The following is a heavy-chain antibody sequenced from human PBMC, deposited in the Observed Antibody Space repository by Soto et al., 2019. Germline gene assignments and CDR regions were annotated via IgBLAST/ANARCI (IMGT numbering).Heavy chain of an antibody. CDR1: GFIFSNYA. J-gene: IGHJ4*02. D-gene: IGHD6-6*01. CDR3: ANGAEGSVVSSLDF. V-gene: IGHV3-23*01. CDR2: ITSTGSST. Sequence: EVQLLESGGGFVQPGGSLRLSCAASGFIFSNYAMTWVRQAPGEGLEWVSGITSTGSSTYYADSVKGRFTISRDNSKNTLFLQINSLRAVDTAVYYCANGAEGSVVSSLDFWGQGTLVSVSS.